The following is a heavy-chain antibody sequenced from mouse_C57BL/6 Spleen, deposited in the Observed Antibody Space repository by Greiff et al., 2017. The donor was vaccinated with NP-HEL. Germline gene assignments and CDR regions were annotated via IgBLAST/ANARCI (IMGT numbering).Heavy chain of an antibody. CDR2: ISSGSSTI. J-gene: IGHJ2*01. CDR1: GFTFSDYG. V-gene: IGHV5-17*01. CDR3: ARTYYGYDYFDY. D-gene: IGHD2-9*01. Sequence: EVQGVESGGGLVKPGGSLKLSCAASGFTFSDYGMHWVRQAPEKGLELVAYISSGSSTIYYADTVKGRFTISRDNAKNTLFLQMTSLRSEDTAMYYCARTYYGYDYFDYWGQGTTLTVSS.